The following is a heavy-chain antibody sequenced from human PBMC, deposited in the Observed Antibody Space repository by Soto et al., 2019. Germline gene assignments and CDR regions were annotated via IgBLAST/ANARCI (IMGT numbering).Heavy chain of an antibody. CDR3: ARDRGYDAHDYYYNAMDV. CDR2: IRGFSPYT. J-gene: IGHJ6*02. Sequence: EVQLVESGGGLVKPGGSLRLSCVASGFTFRSYTMNWVRQAPGKGLEWVSAIRGFSPYTCYADSVKGRFTISRDNAKNSLYLQMNSPRAEDTAVYYCARDRGYDAHDYYYNAMDVWGQGTMVTVSS. CDR1: GFTFRSYT. D-gene: IGHD2-15*01. V-gene: IGHV3-21*01.